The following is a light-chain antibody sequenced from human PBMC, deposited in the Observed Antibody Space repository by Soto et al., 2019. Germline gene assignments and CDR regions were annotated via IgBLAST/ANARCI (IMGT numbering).Light chain of an antibody. CDR2: EVT. CDR3: CSYAGSSYV. V-gene: IGLV2-23*02. CDR1: SSDVGTYNL. J-gene: IGLJ1*01. Sequence: QSVLTQPASVSGSPGQSITISCTGSSSDVGTYNLVSWYQQHPGEAPKLMIYEVTKRPSGVSNRFSGSKSGNTASLTISGLQAEDEADYYCCSYAGSSYVFGTGTEVTVL.